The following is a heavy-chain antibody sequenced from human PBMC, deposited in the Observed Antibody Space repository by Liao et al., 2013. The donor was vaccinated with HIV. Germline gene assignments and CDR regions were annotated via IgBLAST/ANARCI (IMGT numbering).Heavy chain of an antibody. CDR1: GGSISSGSYY. CDR3: ARWAQFSDAFDI. Sequence: QVQLQESGPGLVKPSQTLSLTCTVSGGSISSGSYYWSWIRQPAGKGLEWIGRIYTSGSTNYNPSLKSRVTISVDTSKNQFSLKLSSVTAADTAVYYCARWAQFSDAFDIWGQGTMVTVSS. V-gene: IGHV4-61*02. J-gene: IGHJ3*02. CDR2: IYTSGST.